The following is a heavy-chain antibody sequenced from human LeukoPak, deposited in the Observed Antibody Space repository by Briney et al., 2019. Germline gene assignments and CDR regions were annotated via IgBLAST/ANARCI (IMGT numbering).Heavy chain of an antibody. J-gene: IGHJ6*03. CDR1: GFSFDDYG. CDR2: IKQDGSEK. V-gene: IGHV3-7*01. CDR3: ARNKRAYSYGLTYYYYMDV. D-gene: IGHD5-18*01. Sequence: GGSLRLSCATSGFSFDDYGMSWVRQAPGKGLEWVANIKQDGSEKYYVDSVKGRFTISRDNAKNSLYLQMNSLRAEDSAVYYCARNKRAYSYGLTYYYYMDVWGKGTTVTVSS.